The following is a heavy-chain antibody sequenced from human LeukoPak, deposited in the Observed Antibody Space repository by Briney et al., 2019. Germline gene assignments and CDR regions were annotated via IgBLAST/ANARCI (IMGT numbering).Heavy chain of an antibody. CDR3: ATVSENYESSGFRGGSVGY. V-gene: IGHV3-15*07. J-gene: IGHJ4*02. CDR2: MESYGSGGTR. Sequence: KPGGSLRLSCEVSGLTFSDAWMNWVRQAPGKGLEWVGRMESYGSGGTRDYAAPVKGRFTISRDDSKNTLYLQMNSLKTEDTAVYYCATVSENYESSGFRGGSVGYWGQGTLVTVSS. D-gene: IGHD3-22*01. CDR1: GLTFSDAW.